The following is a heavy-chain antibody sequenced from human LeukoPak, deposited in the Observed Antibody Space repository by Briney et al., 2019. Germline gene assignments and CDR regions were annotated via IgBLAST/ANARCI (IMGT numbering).Heavy chain of an antibody. Sequence: PSETLSLTCTVSSGSISSYYWSWIRQPPGKGLEWIGYMYYSGSTHYNPSLKSRVTTSVDTSKKQFSLRLTSVTAADTAVYYCARSRDVYNGHALDIWGQGTMVTVSS. J-gene: IGHJ3*02. CDR1: SGSISSYY. CDR2: MYYSGST. V-gene: IGHV4-59*01. CDR3: ARSRDVYNGHALDI. D-gene: IGHD1-1*01.